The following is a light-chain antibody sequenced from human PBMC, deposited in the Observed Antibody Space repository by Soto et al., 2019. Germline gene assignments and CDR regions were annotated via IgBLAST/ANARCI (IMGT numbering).Light chain of an antibody. V-gene: IGKV3-11*01. CDR3: QQRGNWPLT. CDR1: QNVGSY. Sequence: EIVLTQSPATLSLSPGERATLSCRASQNVGSYLAWYQQKPGPAPRLLIYDASNRATGIPARFSGSGSGTDFTLTITSLEPEDFAVYYGQQRGNWPLTFGGGTKLEIK. CDR2: DAS. J-gene: IGKJ4*01.